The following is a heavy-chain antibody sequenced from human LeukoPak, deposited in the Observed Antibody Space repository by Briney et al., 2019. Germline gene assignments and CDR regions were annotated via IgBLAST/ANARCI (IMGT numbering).Heavy chain of an antibody. CDR2: INTNTGNP. CDR1: GYTFTSYA. D-gene: IGHD2-2*01. V-gene: IGHV7-4-1*02. CDR3: ARQQDIVVVPAADFDY. J-gene: IGHJ4*02. Sequence: ASVKVSCKASGYTFTSYAMNWVRQAPGQGLEWMGWINTNTGNPTYAQGFTGRFVFSLDTSVSTAYLQISSLKAEDTAVYYCARQQDIVVVPAADFDYWGQGTLVTVSS.